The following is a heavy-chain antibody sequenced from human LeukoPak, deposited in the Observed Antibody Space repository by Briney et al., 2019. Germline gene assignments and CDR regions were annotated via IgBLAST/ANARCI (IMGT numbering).Heavy chain of an antibody. J-gene: IGHJ4*02. CDR1: GDTFFNFG. CDR2: ISAVKGIT. CDR3: ARDNDLGTFQAENY. D-gene: IGHD1-1*01. V-gene: IGHV1-18*01. Sequence: ASVKVSCKASGDTFFNFGISWVRQAPGQRREWMGWISAVKGITNYAQKFQGRVTVTTDTSTSTAYMELRGLTSDDTAVYYCARDNDLGTFQAENYWGPGTLVTVSS.